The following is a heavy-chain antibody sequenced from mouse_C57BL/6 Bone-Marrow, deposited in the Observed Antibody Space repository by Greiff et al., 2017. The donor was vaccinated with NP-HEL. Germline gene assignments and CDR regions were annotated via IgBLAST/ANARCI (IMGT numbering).Heavy chain of an antibody. V-gene: IGHV1-81*01. CDR3: AKENYCGTPGDY. Sequence: VQLQQSGAELARPGASVKLSCTASGYTFTSYGISWVKQRTGQGLEWIGEIYPGSGNTYYNEKFKGKATLTADKASSTAYMELRSLTSEDSAVYFGAKENYCGTPGDYGGRGTTLTVSA. CDR1: GYTFTSYG. D-gene: IGHD1-1*01. CDR2: IYPGSGNT. J-gene: IGHJ2*01.